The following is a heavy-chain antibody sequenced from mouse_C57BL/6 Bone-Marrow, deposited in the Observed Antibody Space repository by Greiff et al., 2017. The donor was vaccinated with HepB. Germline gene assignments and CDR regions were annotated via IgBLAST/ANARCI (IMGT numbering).Heavy chain of an antibody. J-gene: IGHJ4*01. Sequence: EVKLQQSGPELVKPGASVKISCKTSGYTFTDYYMNWVKQSHGKSLEWIGDINPNNGGTSYNQKFKGKATLTVDKSSSTAYMELRSLTSEDSAVYYCARNSLYDGYNYYAMDYWGQGTSVTVSS. D-gene: IGHD2-3*01. V-gene: IGHV1-26*01. CDR2: INPNNGGT. CDR3: ARNSLYDGYNYYAMDY. CDR1: GYTFTDYY.